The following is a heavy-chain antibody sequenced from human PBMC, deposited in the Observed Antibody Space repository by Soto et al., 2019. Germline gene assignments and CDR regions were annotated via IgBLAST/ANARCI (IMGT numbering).Heavy chain of an antibody. CDR3: ARKIYSSSWENYYYYYGMDV. V-gene: IGHV1-46*01. Sequence: ASVKVSCKASGYTFTSYYMHWVRQAPGQGLEWMGIINPSGGSTSYAQKFQGRVTMTRDTSTSTVYMELSSLRSEDTAVYYCARKIYSSSWENYYYYYGMDVWGQGTTVTVSS. CDR2: INPSGGST. J-gene: IGHJ6*02. D-gene: IGHD6-13*01. CDR1: GYTFTSYY.